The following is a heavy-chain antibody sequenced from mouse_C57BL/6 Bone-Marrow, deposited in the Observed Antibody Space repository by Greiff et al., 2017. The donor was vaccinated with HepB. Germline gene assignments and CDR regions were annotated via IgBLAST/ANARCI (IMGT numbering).Heavy chain of an antibody. V-gene: IGHV5-12*01. CDR3: ARHDGSSYDY. J-gene: IGHJ2*01. CDR2: ISNGGGST. Sequence: EVQGVESGGGLVQPGGSLKLSCAASGFTFSDYYMYWVRQTPEKRLEWVAYISNGGGSTYYPDTVKGRFTISRDNAKNTLYLQMSRLKSEDTAMYYCARHDGSSYDYWGQGTTLTVSS. CDR1: GFTFSDYY. D-gene: IGHD1-1*01.